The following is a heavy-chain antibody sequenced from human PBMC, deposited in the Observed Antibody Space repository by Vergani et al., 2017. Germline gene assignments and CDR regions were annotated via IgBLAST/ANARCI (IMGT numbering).Heavy chain of an antibody. D-gene: IGHD2-8*02. CDR3: ANLVFGY. CDR1: GYTFTSYD. Sequence: QVQLVQSGAEVKKPGASVKVSCKASGYTFTSYDSNWVRQATGQGVEWMGGMNPNSGNTGYAQKCQGRVTMTRNTSISTAYMELTILSSEDTAVYYCANLVFGYWGQGTLVTVSS. CDR2: MNPNSGNT. V-gene: IGHV1-8*01. J-gene: IGHJ4*01.